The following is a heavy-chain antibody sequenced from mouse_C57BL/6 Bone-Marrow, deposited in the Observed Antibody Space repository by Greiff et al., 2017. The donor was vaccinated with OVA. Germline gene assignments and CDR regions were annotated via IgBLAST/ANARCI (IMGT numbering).Heavy chain of an antibody. Sequence: QVQLKQPGTELVKPGASVKLSCKASGYTFTSYWMHWVKQRPGQGLEWIGNINPSNGGTNYNEKFKSKATLTVDKSSSTAYMQLSSLTSEDSAVYYCARYPFTSDGFAYWGQGTLVTVSA. CDR1: GYTFTSYW. CDR3: ARYPFTSDGFAY. D-gene: IGHD3-1*01. J-gene: IGHJ3*01. CDR2: INPSNGGT. V-gene: IGHV1-53*01.